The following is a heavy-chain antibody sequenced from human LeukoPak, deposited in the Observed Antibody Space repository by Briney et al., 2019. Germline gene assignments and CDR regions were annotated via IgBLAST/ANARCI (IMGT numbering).Heavy chain of an antibody. V-gene: IGHV3-23*01. CDR3: AKDREWNYAGDWFDP. CDR1: GFTFSSYA. D-gene: IGHD1-7*01. Sequence: PGGSLRLSCAASGFTFSSYAMSWVRQAPGKGLEWVSAISGSGGSTYYADSVKGRFTISRDNSKNTLYLQMNSLRAEDAAVYYGAKDREWNYAGDWFDPWGQGTLVTVSS. J-gene: IGHJ5*02. CDR2: ISGSGGST.